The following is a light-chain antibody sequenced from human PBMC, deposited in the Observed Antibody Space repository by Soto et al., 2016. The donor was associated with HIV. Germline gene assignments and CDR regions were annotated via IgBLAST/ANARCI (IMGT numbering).Light chain of an antibody. Sequence: DIQMTQFPSTLSASVGDRVTITCRASQSISSWVAWYQQKPGKAPNLLIYKASNLENGVPSRFSDGGSGTEFTLTISSLQPDDFATYYCQQFKTYRLLTFGGGTKVEIK. CDR3: QQFKTYRLLT. CDR2: KAS. V-gene: IGKV1-5*03. J-gene: IGKJ4*01. CDR1: QSISSW.